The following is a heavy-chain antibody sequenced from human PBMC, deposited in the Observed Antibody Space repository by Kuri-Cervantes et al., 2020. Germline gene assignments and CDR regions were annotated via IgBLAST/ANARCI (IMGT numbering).Heavy chain of an antibody. CDR3: ARGRYFDWLLLDSPYGMDV. V-gene: IGHV3-30-3*01. CDR2: ISYDGSNK. D-gene: IGHD3-9*01. J-gene: IGHJ6*02. Sequence: GESLKISCAASGFTFSSYAMHWVRQAPGKGLEWVAVISYDGSNKYYADSVKGRFTISRDNSKNTLYLQMNSLRAEDTAVYYCARGRYFDWLLLDSPYGMDVWGQGTTVTVSS. CDR1: GFTFSSYA.